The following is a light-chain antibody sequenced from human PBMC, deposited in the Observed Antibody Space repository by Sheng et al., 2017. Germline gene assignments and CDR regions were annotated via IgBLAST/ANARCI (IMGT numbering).Light chain of an antibody. CDR1: RGLLLSDGLTY. CDR2: QLS. V-gene: IGKV2-30*02. CDR3: MQVAHWPYT. Sequence: DVLLTQSSHSLIVTLGQPASISCRSSRGLLLSDGLTYINWFHQRPGQSPRRLIYQLSARESGVPDRFVGSGSDSDFTLRIKWVEAEDVGFTFCMQVAHWPYTFGPGDRNWRS. J-gene: IGKJ2*01.